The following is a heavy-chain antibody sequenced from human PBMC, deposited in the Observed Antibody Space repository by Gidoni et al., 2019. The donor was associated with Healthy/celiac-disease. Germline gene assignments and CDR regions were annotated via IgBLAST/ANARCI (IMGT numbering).Heavy chain of an antibody. Sequence: QVQLVESGGGVVQPGRSLSLSCAASGFTFSSYSMHWVRQAPGKGLEWVAVISYDGSNKYYADSVKGRFTTSRDNSKNTLYLQMNSLRAEDTAVYYCARGGDRGYVWGSYRYPGNFDYWGQGTLVTVSS. J-gene: IGHJ4*02. CDR3: ARGGDRGYVWGSYRYPGNFDY. CDR2: ISYDGSNK. V-gene: IGHV3-30*04. CDR1: GFTFSSYS. D-gene: IGHD3-16*02.